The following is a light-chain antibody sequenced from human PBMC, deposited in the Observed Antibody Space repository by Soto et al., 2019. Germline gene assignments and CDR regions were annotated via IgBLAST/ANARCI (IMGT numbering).Light chain of an antibody. V-gene: IGLV2-23*02. CDR3: SSYAGAITFYV. Sequence: QSVLTQPASVSGSPGQSITISCTGTSSDVGTYTLVSWYQQHPGKAPKLVIYEVNKLPAGVSKRFSGSKSGDTASLTISGLQAEDEADYYCSSYAGAITFYVFGTGTKVTVL. CDR2: EVN. J-gene: IGLJ1*01. CDR1: SSDVGTYTL.